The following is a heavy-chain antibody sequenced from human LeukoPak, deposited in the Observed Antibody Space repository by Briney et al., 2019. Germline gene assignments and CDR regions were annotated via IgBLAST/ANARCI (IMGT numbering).Heavy chain of an antibody. Sequence: SEALSLTCAVYGGSFSGYYWSWIRQPPGKGLEWIGEINHSGSTNYNPSLKSRVTISVDTSKNQFSLKLSSVTAADTAVYYCAREGLGVRYRIFDYWGQGTLVTVSS. CDR1: GGSFSGYY. D-gene: IGHD3-9*01. CDR3: AREGLGVRYRIFDY. CDR2: INHSGST. V-gene: IGHV4-34*01. J-gene: IGHJ4*02.